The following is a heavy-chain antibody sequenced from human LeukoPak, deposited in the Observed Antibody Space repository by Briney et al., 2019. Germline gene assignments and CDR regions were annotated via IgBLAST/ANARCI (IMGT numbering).Heavy chain of an antibody. CDR2: IYYSGST. J-gene: IGHJ5*02. V-gene: IGHV4-59*01. CDR1: GGSISSYY. Sequence: PSETLSLTCTVSGGSISSYYWSWIRQPPGKGLEWIGYIYYSGSTNYNPSLKSRVTISVDTSKNQFSLKLSSVTAADTAVYYCARVVVVVARAGWFDPWGQGTLVTVSS. CDR3: ARVVVVVARAGWFDP. D-gene: IGHD2-15*01.